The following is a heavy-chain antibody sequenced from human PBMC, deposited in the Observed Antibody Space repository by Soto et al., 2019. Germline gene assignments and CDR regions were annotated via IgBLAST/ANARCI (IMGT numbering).Heavy chain of an antibody. Sequence: EVQLVESGGGLVKPGGSLRLSGAASGFSFTNAWMNWVRQAPGKGLEWVGRIKTNAEAETTDYSTPVKGRFTISRDDSKNTLYLQLNSLRIEDTAVYYCTTGSDEGYWGQGALVTVSS. J-gene: IGHJ4*02. CDR3: TTGSDEGY. CDR2: IKTNAEAETT. V-gene: IGHV3-15*07. CDR1: GFSFTNAW. D-gene: IGHD1-26*01.